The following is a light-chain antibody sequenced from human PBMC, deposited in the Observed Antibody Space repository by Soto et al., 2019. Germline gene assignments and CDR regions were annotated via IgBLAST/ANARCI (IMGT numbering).Light chain of an antibody. CDR3: ASLTYHNPPGI. V-gene: IGLV2-14*01. CDR2: DVT. CDR1: SSDIGAYNY. Sequence: QSALTQPASVSGSPGQSIAISCTGSSSDIGAYNYVSWYQHHPGKAPKLIIYDVTSRPSGVSSRFSGAKSGNAASLIISGLQPEDEADYFCASLTYHNPPGIFGGGTKLTVL. J-gene: IGLJ2*01.